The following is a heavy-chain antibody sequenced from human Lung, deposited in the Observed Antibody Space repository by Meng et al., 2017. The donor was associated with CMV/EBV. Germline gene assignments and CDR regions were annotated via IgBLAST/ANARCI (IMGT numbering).Heavy chain of an antibody. CDR1: GFTFRGYN. CDR2: ISFSSSII. V-gene: IGHV3-48*04. CDR3: AGYTSSSYGMGV. Sequence: GGSLRLSCEASGFTFRGYNMNWVRQAPGKGLEWVSYISFSSSIIHYADSVKGRFTISRDNARDSLYLQMNSLRAEDTAVYFCAGYTSSSYGMGVWGQGTTVTGSS. J-gene: IGHJ6*02. D-gene: IGHD3-16*02.